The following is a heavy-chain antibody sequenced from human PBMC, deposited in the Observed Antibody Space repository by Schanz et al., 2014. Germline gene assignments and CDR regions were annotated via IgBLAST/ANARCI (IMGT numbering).Heavy chain of an antibody. CDR3: ARGTDWNLHY. V-gene: IGHV3-23*01. CDR2: ISGSGGST. D-gene: IGHD1-1*01. Sequence: EGQLLESGGGLIQPGGSLRLSCAASGFTFSSYGMHWVRQAPGKGLEWVSAISGSGGSTYYADSVKGRFTISRDNSKNTLYLQMNSLRAEDTAVYYCARGTDWNLHYWGQGALVTVSS. J-gene: IGHJ4*02. CDR1: GFTFSSYG.